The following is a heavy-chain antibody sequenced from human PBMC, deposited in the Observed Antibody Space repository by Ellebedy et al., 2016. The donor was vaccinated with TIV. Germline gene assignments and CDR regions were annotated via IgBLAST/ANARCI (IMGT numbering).Heavy chain of an antibody. CDR2: IYYSGST. CDR3: ARHPPYYYGSGSYYLDV. CDR1: GGSISSYY. V-gene: IGHV4-59*08. Sequence: MPSETLSLTCTVSGGSISSYYWSWIRQPPGKGLEWIGYIYYSGSTNYNPSLKSRVTISVDTSKNQFSLKLSSVTAADTAVYYCARHPPYYYGSGSYYLDVWGQGTTVTVSS. D-gene: IGHD3-10*01. J-gene: IGHJ6*02.